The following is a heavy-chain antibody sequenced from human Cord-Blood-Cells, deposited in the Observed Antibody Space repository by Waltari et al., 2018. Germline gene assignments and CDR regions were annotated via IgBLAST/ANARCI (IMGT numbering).Heavy chain of an antibody. Sequence: QVQLVQSGAAVTKPGASLKVSCKASGYTFTGYYMHWVRPAPGQGLEWMGWINPNSGGTNYAQKFQGRVTMTRDTSISTAYKELSRLRSDDTAVYYCARDEALEWLSVDPWGQGTLVTVSS. V-gene: IGHV1-2*02. CDR2: INPNSGGT. CDR1: GYTFTGYY. J-gene: IGHJ5*02. D-gene: IGHD3-3*01. CDR3: ARDEALEWLSVDP.